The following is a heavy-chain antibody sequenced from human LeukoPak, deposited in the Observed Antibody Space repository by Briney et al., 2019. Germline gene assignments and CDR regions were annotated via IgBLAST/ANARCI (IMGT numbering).Heavy chain of an antibody. CDR2: IIPIFGTA. CDR3: ARDDGIAARPDY. J-gene: IGHJ4*02. D-gene: IGHD6-6*01. Sequence: SVKVSCKASGGTFSSYAISWVRQAPGQGLEWMGGIIPIFGTANYAQKFQGRVTIATDESTSTAYMELSSLRSEDTAVYYCARDDGIAARPDYWGQGTLVTVSS. CDR1: GGTFSSYA. V-gene: IGHV1-69*05.